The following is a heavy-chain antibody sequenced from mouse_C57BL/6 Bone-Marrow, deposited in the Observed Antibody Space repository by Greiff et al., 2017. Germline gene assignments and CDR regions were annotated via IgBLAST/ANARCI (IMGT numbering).Heavy chain of an antibody. CDR1: GYTFTSYG. J-gene: IGHJ3*01. D-gene: IGHD3-3*01. CDR2: IYPRSGNT. CDR3: ARQGPAWFAY. V-gene: IGHV1-81*01. Sequence: QVQLQQSGAELARPGASVKLSCKASGYTFTSYGISWVKQRTGQGLEWIGEIYPRSGNTYYNEKFKGKATLTADKSSSTAYMERRSLTSEDAAVYFCARQGPAWFAYWGQGTLVTVSA.